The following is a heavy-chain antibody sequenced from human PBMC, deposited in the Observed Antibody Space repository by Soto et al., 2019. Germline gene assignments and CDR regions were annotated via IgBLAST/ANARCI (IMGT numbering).Heavy chain of an antibody. CDR3: ARGLKDGYNCLYY. V-gene: IGHV3-48*02. Sequence: GGSLRLSCEASGFSLGSHSMNWVRQAPGKGPEWLSFISSRSNTIFYADSVRGRFTISRDNAKNSVYLQMNSLRDEDTAVYYCARGLKDGYNCLYYWGQGTQVTVSS. D-gene: IGHD5-12*01. CDR1: GFSLGSHS. J-gene: IGHJ4*02. CDR2: ISSRSNTI.